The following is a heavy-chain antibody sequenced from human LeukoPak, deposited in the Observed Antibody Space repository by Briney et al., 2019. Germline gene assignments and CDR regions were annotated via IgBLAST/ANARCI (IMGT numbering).Heavy chain of an antibody. CDR1: GYTFTSYG. CDR2: ISAYNGNT. CDR3: ASGNNCDRAGPYYFDY. V-gene: IGHV1-18*01. D-gene: IGHD3-22*01. J-gene: IGHJ4*02. Sequence: GASVKVSCKASGYTFTSYGISWVRQAPGQGLEWMGWISAYNGNTNYAQKLQGRVTMTTDTSTSTAYMELRSLRSDDTAVYYCASGNNCDRAGPYYFDYWGQGTLVTVSS.